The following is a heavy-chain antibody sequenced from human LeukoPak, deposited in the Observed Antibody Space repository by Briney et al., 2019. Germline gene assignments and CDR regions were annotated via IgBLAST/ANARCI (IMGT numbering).Heavy chain of an antibody. CDR2: VYYSGST. CDR1: GDSMSGHF. Sequence: SETLSLTCTVSGDSMSGHFWSWIRQPPGKGLEWIGYVYYSGSTYYNPSLKSRLTMSVDTSKKQFSLRLSSVTASDTAVYYCARLYGSSWYDGDYWGQGTLVTVSS. V-gene: IGHV4-59*08. CDR3: ARLYGSSWYDGDY. J-gene: IGHJ4*02. D-gene: IGHD6-13*01.